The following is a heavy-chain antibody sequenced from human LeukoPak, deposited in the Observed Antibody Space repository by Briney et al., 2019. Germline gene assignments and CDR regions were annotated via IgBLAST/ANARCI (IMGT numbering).Heavy chain of an antibody. Sequence: GGSLRLSCAASGFIFSSYAMSWVRQAPGKGLEWVSSLSGSGSTTFYADSVKGRFTISRDSSKNTLYLQMNSLRAEDTAVYYCAKDTRYYDSSGYYRLDYWGQGTLVTVSS. D-gene: IGHD3-22*01. CDR3: AKDTRYYDSSGYYRLDY. V-gene: IGHV3-23*01. J-gene: IGHJ4*02. CDR2: LSGSGSTT. CDR1: GFIFSSYA.